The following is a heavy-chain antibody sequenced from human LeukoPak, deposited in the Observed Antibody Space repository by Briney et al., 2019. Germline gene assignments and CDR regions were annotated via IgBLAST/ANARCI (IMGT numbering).Heavy chain of an antibody. CDR3: AKDPRVLLWFGELLYFDY. D-gene: IGHD3-10*01. J-gene: IGHJ4*02. V-gene: IGHV3-23*01. Sequence: GGSLRLSCAASGFIFHTYDMSWVRQAPGKGPVWVSGISGGATRTYYTDSVKGRFTISRDNSKNTLYLQMNSLRAEDTAVYYCAKDPRVLLWFGELLYFDYWGQGTLVTVSS. CDR1: GFIFHTYD. CDR2: ISGGATRT.